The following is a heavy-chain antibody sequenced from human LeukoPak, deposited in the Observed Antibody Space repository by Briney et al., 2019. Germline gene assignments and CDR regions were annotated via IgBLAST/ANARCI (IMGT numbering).Heavy chain of an antibody. V-gene: IGHV3-74*01. J-gene: IGHJ4*02. Sequence: GGSLRLSCAASGFTFSNYWMHWVRQAPGKGLVWVSRINSDGINTSYADSVKGRFTISRDNAKNTLNLQMNSLRAEDTAVYYCARLREIPVFGVVTKSTSYFDYWGQGTLVTVSS. D-gene: IGHD3-3*01. CDR1: GFTFSNYW. CDR2: INSDGINT. CDR3: ARLREIPVFGVVTKSTSYFDY.